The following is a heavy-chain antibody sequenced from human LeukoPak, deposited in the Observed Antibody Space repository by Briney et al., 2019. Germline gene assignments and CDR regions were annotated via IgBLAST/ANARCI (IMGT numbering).Heavy chain of an antibody. D-gene: IGHD1-26*01. Sequence: SETLSLTCTVSGGSISSSSYYWGWIRQPPGKGLEWIGSIYYSGSTYYNPSLKSRVTISVDTSKNQFSLKLSSVTAADTAVYYCARVLAYYYYYMDVWGKGTTVTVSS. CDR3: ARVLAYYYYYMDV. V-gene: IGHV4-39*07. CDR2: IYYSGST. J-gene: IGHJ6*03. CDR1: GGSISSSSYY.